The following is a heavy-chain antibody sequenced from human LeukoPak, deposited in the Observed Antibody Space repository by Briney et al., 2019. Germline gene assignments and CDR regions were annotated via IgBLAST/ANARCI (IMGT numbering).Heavy chain of an antibody. CDR1: GFTFSSYA. CDR2: ISYDGSNN. CDR3: AREADSSSSFRY. D-gene: IGHD6-6*01. Sequence: GGSLRLSCAASGFTFSSYAMHWVRQAPGKGLEWVAVISYDGSNNYYADSVKGRFTISRDNSKNTLYLQMNSLRAEDTAVYYCAREADSSSSFRYWGQGTLVTVSS. J-gene: IGHJ4*02. V-gene: IGHV3-30*01.